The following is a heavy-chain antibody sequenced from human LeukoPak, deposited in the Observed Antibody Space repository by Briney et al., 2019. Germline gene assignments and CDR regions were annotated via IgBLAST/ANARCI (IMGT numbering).Heavy chain of an antibody. CDR3: ARASSSWYESSGVGWFDP. Sequence: TSQTLSLTCTVSGGSISSGDYYWSWIRQPPGKGLEWIGYIYHSGSTYYNPSLKSRVTISVDTSKNQFSLKLSSVTAADTAVYYCARASSSWYESSGVGWFDPWGQGTLVTVSS. V-gene: IGHV4-30-4*01. CDR2: IYHSGST. D-gene: IGHD6-13*01. CDR1: GGSISSGDYY. J-gene: IGHJ5*02.